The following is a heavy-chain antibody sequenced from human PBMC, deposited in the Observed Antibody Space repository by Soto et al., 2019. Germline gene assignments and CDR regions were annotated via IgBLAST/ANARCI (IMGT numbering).Heavy chain of an antibody. CDR3: ARTTAVPNSLRSRSFFYY. CDR2: VYYSGTT. V-gene: IGHV4-61*01. Sequence: PSETLSLTCSVSGGSVSDKTYYWSWIRQPPGKRLEWIGYVYYSGTTNYNPSLKSRVTISVDLSKNQFSLRLSSVTTADTALYYCARTTAVPNSLRSRSFFYYWGQGTLVTVSS. CDR1: GGSVSDKTYY. D-gene: IGHD4-17*01. J-gene: IGHJ4*02.